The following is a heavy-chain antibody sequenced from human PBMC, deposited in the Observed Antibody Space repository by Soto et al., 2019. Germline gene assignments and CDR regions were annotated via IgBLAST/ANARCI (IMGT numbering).Heavy chain of an antibody. CDR1: GGSISSGAYY. Sequence: SETLSLTCTVSGGSISSGAYYWSWIRQHPGKGLEWIGYIYYSGSTYSNPSLKSRVTISVDTSKNQFSLKLTSVTAADTAVYYCARGSPLEVVVVPAAMAWFDPWGQGTLVTVSS. J-gene: IGHJ5*02. V-gene: IGHV4-31*03. D-gene: IGHD2-2*01. CDR2: IYYSGST. CDR3: ARGSPLEVVVVPAAMAWFDP.